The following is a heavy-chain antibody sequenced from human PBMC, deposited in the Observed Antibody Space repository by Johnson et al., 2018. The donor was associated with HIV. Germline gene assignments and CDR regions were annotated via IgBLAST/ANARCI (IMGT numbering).Heavy chain of an antibody. V-gene: IGHV3-64*01. D-gene: IGHD3-10*01. CDR3: ARSRGPMRKDAFDI. J-gene: IGHJ3*02. Sequence: VQLVESGGTLVQPGGSLRLSCAASGFTFSTYAMNWVRQAPGKGLEYVSAISSNGIGTYYANSVDGRFTISRDNDKNTLYLEMGSLRVEDMAVYYCARSRGPMRKDAFDIWGQGTKVTVSS. CDR1: GFTFSTYA. CDR2: ISSNGIGT.